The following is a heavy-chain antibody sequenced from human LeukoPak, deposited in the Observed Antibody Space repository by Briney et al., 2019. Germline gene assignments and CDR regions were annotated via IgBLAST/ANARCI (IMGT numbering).Heavy chain of an antibody. CDR1: GFTLSSYW. CDR2: IYSAGSST. J-gene: IGHJ6*02. CDR3: AREGVRNIQLWGVNYYYRMDV. D-gene: IGHD5-18*01. V-gene: IGHV3-74*01. Sequence: PGGSLRLSCAASGFTLSSYWMHWVRHAPGKGLVWVSRIYSAGSSTTYADSVKGRFTISRDNAKKTLYLQMNSLRAEDTAVYHCAREGVRNIQLWGVNYYYRMDVWGQGTTVTVSS.